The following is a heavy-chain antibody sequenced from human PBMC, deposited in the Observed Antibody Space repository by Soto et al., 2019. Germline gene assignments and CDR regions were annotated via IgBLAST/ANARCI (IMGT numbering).Heavy chain of an antibody. CDR2: IKSKTDCVTT. CDR1: GFTFSNAW. J-gene: IGHJ4*02. CDR3: TTANYDFWSGSQPGYFDY. D-gene: IGHD3-3*01. V-gene: IGHV3-15*01. Sequence: GALLLSCSASGFTFSNAWMSWVRQAPGKGLEWVGRIKSKTDCVTTDYAAPVKGRFTISRDDSKNTLYLQMNSLKTEDTAVYYCTTANYDFWSGSQPGYFDYWGQGTMVTVSS.